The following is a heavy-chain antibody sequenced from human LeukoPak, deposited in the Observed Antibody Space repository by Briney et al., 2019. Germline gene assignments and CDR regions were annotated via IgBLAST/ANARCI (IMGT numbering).Heavy chain of an antibody. Sequence: PSETLSLTCTVSGGSISSSSYYWGWIRQPLGKGLEWIGSIYYSGSTYYNPSLKSRVTISVDTSKNQFSLKLSSVTAADTAVYYCAGQYGDYVGDAFDIWGQGTMVTVSS. CDR3: AGQYGDYVGDAFDI. CDR1: GGSISSSSYY. CDR2: IYYSGST. D-gene: IGHD4-17*01. J-gene: IGHJ3*02. V-gene: IGHV4-39*01.